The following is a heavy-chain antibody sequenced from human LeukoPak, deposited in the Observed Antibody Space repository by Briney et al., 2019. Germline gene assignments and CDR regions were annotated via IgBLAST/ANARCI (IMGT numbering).Heavy chain of an antibody. CDR2: IYYRGST. V-gene: IGHV4-59*01. Sequence: PSETLSLTCTVSGGSINNYYWSWIRQPPGKGLEWIGYIYYRGSTNYNPSLKSRVTFSVDTSKNQFSLKLNSVTAADTAVYYCARGRQYLNPFDSWGQGTLVTVSS. D-gene: IGHD2/OR15-2a*01. J-gene: IGHJ4*02. CDR1: GGSINNYY. CDR3: ARGRQYLNPFDS.